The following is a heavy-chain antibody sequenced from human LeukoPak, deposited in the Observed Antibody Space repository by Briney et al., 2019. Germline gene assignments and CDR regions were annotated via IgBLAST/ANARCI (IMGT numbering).Heavy chain of an antibody. V-gene: IGHV3-21*01. CDR1: GFTFSVYN. Sequence: GGSLRLSCAASGFTFSVYNMNWVRQAPGKGLEWVASISSSGHYIYYADSVKGRFTISRDNAKDSLFLQMNSLRPEDTAVYYCARDDGGYDLDYWGQGALVTVSS. D-gene: IGHD5-12*01. CDR2: ISSSGHYI. J-gene: IGHJ4*02. CDR3: ARDDGGYDLDY.